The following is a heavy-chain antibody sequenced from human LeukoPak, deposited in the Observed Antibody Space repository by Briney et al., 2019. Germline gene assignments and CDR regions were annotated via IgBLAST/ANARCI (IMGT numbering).Heavy chain of an antibody. CDR1: GYSFTTYW. CDR2: IYPGDSDI. CDR3: ATLPYGGYADY. J-gene: IGHJ4*02. Sequence: GESLKISCKVSGYSFTTYWIGWVRQLPGKGLEWMGIIYPGDSDIRYSPSFQGQVTISADKSISTAYLQWSSLKASDTAMYYCATLPYGGYADYWGRGTLVTVSS. D-gene: IGHD5-12*01. V-gene: IGHV5-51*01.